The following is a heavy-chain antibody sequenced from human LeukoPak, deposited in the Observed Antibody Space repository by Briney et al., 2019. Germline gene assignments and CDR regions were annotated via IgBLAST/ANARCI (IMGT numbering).Heavy chain of an antibody. Sequence: ASVKVSCKASGYTFTSYGITWVRQAPGQGLEWMGWINPNSGGTNYAQKFQGRVTMTRDTSISTAYMELSRLRSDDTAVYYCARTIMITFGGVASWFDPWGQGTLVTVSS. V-gene: IGHV1-2*02. CDR3: ARTIMITFGGVASWFDP. CDR2: INPNSGGT. J-gene: IGHJ5*02. D-gene: IGHD3-16*01. CDR1: GYTFTSYG.